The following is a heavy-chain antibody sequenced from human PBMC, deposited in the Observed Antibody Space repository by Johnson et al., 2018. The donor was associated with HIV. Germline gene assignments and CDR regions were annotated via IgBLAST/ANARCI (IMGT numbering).Heavy chain of an antibody. J-gene: IGHJ3*02. V-gene: IGHV3-13*01. Sequence: VQLVESGGGLKQPGGSLRLSCAASGFTFSNYDMHWVRQTAGRRLEWVSGIAATGDTYYPGSVKGRFTVSRENARNSLYLQLNSLKTEDTAVYYCTTDLLRWLQGENAFDIWGQGTMVTVSS. D-gene: IGHD5-24*01. CDR1: GFTFSNYD. CDR2: IAATGDT. CDR3: TTDLLRWLQGENAFDI.